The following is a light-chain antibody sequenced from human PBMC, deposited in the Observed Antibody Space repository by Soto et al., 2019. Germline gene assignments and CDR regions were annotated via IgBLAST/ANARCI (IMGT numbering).Light chain of an antibody. CDR2: DAS. V-gene: IGKV3-11*01. J-gene: IGKJ4*01. Sequence: EIVLTQSPATLSLSPGERATLSCRASQSVSSYLAWYQQKPGQAPRLLLYDASNRATGIPARFSGSGSGTDFTPTISSLEPEDFAVYYCQQRSNWPPLTFGGGTKVEIK. CDR3: QQRSNWPPLT. CDR1: QSVSSY.